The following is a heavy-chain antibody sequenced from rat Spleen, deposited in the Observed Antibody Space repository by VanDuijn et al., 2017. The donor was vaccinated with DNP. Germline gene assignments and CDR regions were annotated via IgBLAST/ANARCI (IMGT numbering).Heavy chain of an antibody. Sequence: QVQLKESGPGLVQPSQTLSLTCTVSGFSLTSNSVHSIRQPPGKGLEWIGAIWSGGNTDYNSALKSRLNISRDTSKSQVFLKVNSLQTEDTAIYFCTRGSDYWGQGVMVTVSS. J-gene: IGHJ2*01. CDR1: GFSLTSNS. CDR2: IWSGGNT. CDR3: TRGSDY. V-gene: IGHV2-1*01.